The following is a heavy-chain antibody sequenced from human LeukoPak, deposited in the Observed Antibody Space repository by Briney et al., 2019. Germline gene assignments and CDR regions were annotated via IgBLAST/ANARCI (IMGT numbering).Heavy chain of an antibody. V-gene: IGHV4-4*07. D-gene: IGHD1-26*01. J-gene: IGHJ1*01. CDR3: GVGGAIEYFQH. CDR1: GASMNGYF. Sequence: PSETLSLTCTVSGASMNGYFWAWIRRPAGKGLEWIGRIYSSGNTNYNLSLKSRVTMSIDASQNQFSLRLSSVTAADTAVYYCGVGGAIEYFQHWGQGTLVTVSS. CDR2: IYSSGNT.